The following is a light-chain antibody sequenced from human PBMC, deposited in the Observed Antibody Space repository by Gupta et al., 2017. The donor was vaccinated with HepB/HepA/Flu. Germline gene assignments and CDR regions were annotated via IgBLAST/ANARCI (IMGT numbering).Light chain of an antibody. J-gene: IGKJ1*01. Sequence: DIVMTQSPASLAVSPGERATINCKSSQSVLYSSNNKNYLAWYQQKPGQPPKLLIYWASTRESGVPDRFSGSGSGTDFTLTISSLQAEDVAVYYCQQYDSTPRTFGQGTKVEIK. CDR2: WAS. CDR3: QQYDSTPRT. V-gene: IGKV4-1*01. CDR1: QSVLYSSNNKNY.